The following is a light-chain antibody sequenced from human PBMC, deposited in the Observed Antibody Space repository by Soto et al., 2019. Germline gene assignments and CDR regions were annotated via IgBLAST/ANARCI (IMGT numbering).Light chain of an antibody. J-gene: IGKJ5*01. CDR2: DAS. CDR1: QSVSSY. Sequence: EIVLTQSPATLSLSPVERATLSCGASQSVSSYLAWYQQKPGQAPRLLIYDASNRATGIPARFSGSGSGTDFTLTISSLEPEDFAVYYCQQRTNWPPINFGQGTRLEIK. CDR3: QQRTNWPPIN. V-gene: IGKV3-11*01.